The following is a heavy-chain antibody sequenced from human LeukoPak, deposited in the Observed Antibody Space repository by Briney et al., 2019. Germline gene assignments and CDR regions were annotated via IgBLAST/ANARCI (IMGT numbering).Heavy chain of an antibody. CDR3: AKAEPASGYDY. V-gene: IGHV3-23*01. J-gene: IGHJ4*02. Sequence: GGSLRLSCAASGFTFSNYAMSWVRQAPGKGLEWVSGISGSGGSTYYADSVKGRFTISRDNAKNSVYLQMNSLRAEDTAVYYCAKAEPASGYDYWGQGTLVTVSS. D-gene: IGHD1-14*01. CDR1: GFTFSNYA. CDR2: ISGSGGST.